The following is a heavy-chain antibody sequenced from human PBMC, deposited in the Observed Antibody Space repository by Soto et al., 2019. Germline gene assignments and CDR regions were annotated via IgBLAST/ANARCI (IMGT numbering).Heavy chain of an antibody. D-gene: IGHD3-3*01. CDR3: ARVSIDFWSGYSKGFDY. J-gene: IGHJ4*02. Sequence: SETLSLTCTVSGGSISSGGYYWSWIRQHPGKGLEWIGYIYYSGSTYHNPSLKSRVTISVDTSKNQFSLKLSSVTAADTAVYYCARVSIDFWSGYSKGFDYWGQGTLVTVSS. CDR1: GGSISSGGYY. CDR2: IYYSGST. V-gene: IGHV4-31*03.